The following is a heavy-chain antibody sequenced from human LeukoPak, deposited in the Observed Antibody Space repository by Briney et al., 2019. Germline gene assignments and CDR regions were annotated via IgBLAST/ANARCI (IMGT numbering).Heavy chain of an antibody. D-gene: IGHD3-16*01. J-gene: IGHJ3*01. CDR3: AKVRKGVGAFDL. CDR2: ISASGATT. Sequence: GGSLRLSCAASGFNFSIYAMSLVRQAPGRGLQWVSGISASGATTYYADSLKGRFTVSRDISKNTLYLQMNSLRAEDTAIYYCAKVRKGVGAFDLWGQGTMVTVSS. V-gene: IGHV3-23*01. CDR1: GFNFSIYA.